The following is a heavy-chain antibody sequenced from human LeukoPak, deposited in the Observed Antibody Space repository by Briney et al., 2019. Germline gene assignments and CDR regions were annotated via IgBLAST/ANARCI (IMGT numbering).Heavy chain of an antibody. D-gene: IGHD5-18*01. CDR2: IYYNGST. V-gene: IGHV4-39*01. J-gene: IGHJ6*03. CDR3: ARRSSYGYVDV. CDR1: GGSISSSSYY. Sequence: SETLSLTCTVSGGSISSSSYYWGWIRQPPGKGLEWIGSIYYNGSTYYNPSLKSRVTISVDTSKNQFSLKLSSVTAADTAVYYCARRSSYGYVDVWGKGTTVTVSS.